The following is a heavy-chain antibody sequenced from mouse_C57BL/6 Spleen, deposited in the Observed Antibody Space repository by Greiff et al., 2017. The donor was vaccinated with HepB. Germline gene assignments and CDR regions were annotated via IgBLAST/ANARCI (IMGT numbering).Heavy chain of an antibody. V-gene: IGHV1-50*01. J-gene: IGHJ2*01. D-gene: IGHD2-4*01. Sequence: QVQLQQPGAELVKPGASVKLSCKASGYTFTSYWMQWVKQRPGQGLEWIGEIDPSDSYTNYNQKFKGKATLTVDTSSSTAYMQLSSLTSEDSAVYYCARDYDPQRGGYFDYWGQGTTLTVSS. CDR3: ARDYDPQRGGYFDY. CDR2: IDPSDSYT. CDR1: GYTFTSYW.